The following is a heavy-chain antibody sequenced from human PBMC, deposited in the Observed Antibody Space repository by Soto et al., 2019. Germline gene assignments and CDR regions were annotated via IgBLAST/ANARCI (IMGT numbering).Heavy chain of an antibody. CDR3: ARHAGRYCSGGSCYSFEYFDY. Sequence: ASVKVSCKASGYTFTSYGISWVRQAPGQGLEWMGWISAYNGNTNYAQKLQGRVTMTTDTSTSTAYMELRSLRSDDTAVYYCARHAGRYCSGGSCYSFEYFDYWGQGTLVTVSS. D-gene: IGHD2-15*01. V-gene: IGHV1-18*01. CDR1: GYTFTSYG. CDR2: ISAYNGNT. J-gene: IGHJ4*02.